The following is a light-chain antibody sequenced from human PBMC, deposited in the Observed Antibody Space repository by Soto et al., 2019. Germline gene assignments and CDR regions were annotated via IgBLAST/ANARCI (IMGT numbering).Light chain of an antibody. CDR2: EVT. CDR3: GSYSSSTTPFV. J-gene: IGLJ1*01. Sequence: QSALTQPASVSGSPGQSITISCTGTSSDVGGYNYVSWYQQHPGKAPKLMIYEVTNRPSGVSNRFSGSKSGNTASLTISGLQAEDEADYCCGSYSSSTTPFVFGSGTKVTVL. V-gene: IGLV2-14*01. CDR1: SSDVGGYNY.